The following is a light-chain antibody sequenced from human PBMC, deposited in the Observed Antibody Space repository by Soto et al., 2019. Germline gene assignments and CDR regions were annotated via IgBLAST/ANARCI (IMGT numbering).Light chain of an antibody. V-gene: IGLV3-1*01. Sequence: SYELTQPPSVSVSPGQTASITCSGDRLGDKYACWYQQRPGQSPVLVIYQDTKRPSGIPERFSGSNSGNTATLTISGTQAIDEADYYCQVWDSGTVVFGGGTKVTVL. CDR3: QVWDSGTVV. CDR1: RLGDKY. J-gene: IGLJ2*01. CDR2: QDT.